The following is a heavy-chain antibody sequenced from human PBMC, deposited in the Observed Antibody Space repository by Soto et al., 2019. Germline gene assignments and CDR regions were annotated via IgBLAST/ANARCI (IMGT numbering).Heavy chain of an antibody. CDR2: IYYSGST. J-gene: IGHJ4*02. CDR3: ARGRGGIAARLGFLWSYFDY. Sequence: SETLSLTCTVSGGSISSGGYYRSWIRQHPGKGLEWIGYIYYSGSTYYNPSLKSRVTISVDTSKNQFSLKLSSVTAADTAVYYCARGRGGIAARLGFLWSYFDYWGQGTLVTVSS. V-gene: IGHV4-31*03. D-gene: IGHD6-6*01. CDR1: GGSISSGGYY.